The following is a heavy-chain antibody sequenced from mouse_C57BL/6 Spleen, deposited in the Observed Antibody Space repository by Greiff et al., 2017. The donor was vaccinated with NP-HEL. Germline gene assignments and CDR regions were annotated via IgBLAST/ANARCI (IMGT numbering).Heavy chain of an antibody. J-gene: IGHJ2*01. V-gene: IGHV5-17*01. CDR1: GFTFSDYG. CDR2: ISSGSSTI. CDR3: ARSRYYDYGHFDY. Sequence: EVKLVESGGGLVKPGGSLKLSCAASGFTFSDYGMHWVRQAPEKGLEWVAYISSGSSTIYYADTVKGRFTISSDNAKNTLFLQMTSLRSEDTAMYYCARSRYYDYGHFDYWGQGTTHTVSS. D-gene: IGHD2-4*01.